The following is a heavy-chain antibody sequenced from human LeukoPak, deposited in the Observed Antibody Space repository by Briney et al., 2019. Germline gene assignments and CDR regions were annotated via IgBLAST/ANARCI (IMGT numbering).Heavy chain of an antibody. V-gene: IGHV3-9*01. CDR2: ISWNSGSI. CDR1: GFTFDDYA. CDR3: AKDPSP. Sequence: GRSLRLSCAASGFTFDDYAMHWVRQAPGKGLEWVSGISWNSGSIGYADSVKGRFTISRDNAKNSLYLQMNSLRAEDTAVYYCAKDPSPWGQGTLVTVSS. J-gene: IGHJ5*02.